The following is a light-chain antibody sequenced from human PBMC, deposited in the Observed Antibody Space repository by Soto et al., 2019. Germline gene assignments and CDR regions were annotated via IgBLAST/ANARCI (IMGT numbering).Light chain of an antibody. V-gene: IGKV1-27*01. CDR3: QKLDSAALT. CDR2: AAS. CDR1: QDISTY. J-gene: IGKJ3*01. Sequence: DIQMTQSPSSLSASVGDRVTITCRASQDISTYLAWYQQRPGKVPKLLIYAASTLQAGVSSRFRGGGSGTDFTLPISGLLHEDVATYYCQKLDSAALTGGRGTKVDIK.